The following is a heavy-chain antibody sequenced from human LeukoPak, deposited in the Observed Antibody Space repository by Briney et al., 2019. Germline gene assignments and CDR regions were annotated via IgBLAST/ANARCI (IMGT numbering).Heavy chain of an antibody. Sequence: GASVKVSCKASGYTFTSYGISWVRQAPGQGLEWMGWISAYNGNTNYAQKLQGRVTMTTDTSTSTAYMELRSLRSDDTAVYYCARGGWDIVATITPSRYYYMDVWGKGTTVTVSS. J-gene: IGHJ6*03. V-gene: IGHV1-18*01. CDR3: ARGGWDIVATITPSRYYYMDV. CDR2: ISAYNGNT. CDR1: GYTFTSYG. D-gene: IGHD5-12*01.